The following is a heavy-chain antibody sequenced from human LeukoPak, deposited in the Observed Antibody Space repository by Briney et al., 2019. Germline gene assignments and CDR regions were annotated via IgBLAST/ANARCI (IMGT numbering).Heavy chain of an antibody. CDR1: GGSFSGYY. D-gene: IGHD3-10*01. Sequence: SETLSLTCTVYGGSFSGYYWSWIRQPPGKGLEWIGEINHSGSTNYNPSLKSRVTISVDTSKNQFSLKLSSVTAADTAVYYCARHGRRVVRGVRDYYMDVWGKGTTVTISS. J-gene: IGHJ6*03. CDR2: INHSGST. V-gene: IGHV4-34*01. CDR3: ARHGRRVVRGVRDYYMDV.